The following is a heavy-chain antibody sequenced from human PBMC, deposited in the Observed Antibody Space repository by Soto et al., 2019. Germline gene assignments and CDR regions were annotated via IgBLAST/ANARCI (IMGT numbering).Heavy chain of an antibody. CDR2: TYYRSKWYN. Sequence: SQTLSLTCVISVDIVSSNSAAWNCIRQSPSRGLEWLGRTYYRSKWYNDYAVSVKSRITINPDTSKNQFSLQLNSVTPEDTAVYYCARGGIYGSGSYYRGMDVWGQGTTVTVSS. CDR1: VDIVSSNSAA. CDR3: ARGGIYGSGSYYRGMDV. D-gene: IGHD3-10*01. J-gene: IGHJ6*02. V-gene: IGHV6-1*01.